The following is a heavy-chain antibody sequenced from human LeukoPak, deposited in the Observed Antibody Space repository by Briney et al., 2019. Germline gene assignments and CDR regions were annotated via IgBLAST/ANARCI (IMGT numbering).Heavy chain of an antibody. CDR3: AREYEAPFDY. CDR2: IHQDGREK. J-gene: IGHJ4*02. D-gene: IGHD3-16*01. CDR1: GFTFSYYS. V-gene: IGHV3-7*01. Sequence: GGSLRLSCAASGFTFSYYSMNWARRAPGKGLEWVANIHQDGREKYYVDSVKGRFTISRDNAKNSLYLQMNSLRVEDTAIYYCAREYEAPFDYWGQGILVTVSS.